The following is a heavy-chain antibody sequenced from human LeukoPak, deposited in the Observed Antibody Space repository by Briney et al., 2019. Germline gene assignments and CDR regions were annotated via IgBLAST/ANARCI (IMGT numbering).Heavy chain of an antibody. CDR3: ARRMFSSSYYSFDY. CDR1: GYSFTSYW. D-gene: IGHD6-13*01. Sequence: GESLKISCQGSGYSFTSYWIGWVRQMPGKGLEWLGIIYPGDSDTRYSPSFQGQVTISADRSISTAYLQWSSLKASDTAMYYCARRMFSSSYYSFDYWGQGTLVTVSS. V-gene: IGHV5-51*01. J-gene: IGHJ4*02. CDR2: IYPGDSDT.